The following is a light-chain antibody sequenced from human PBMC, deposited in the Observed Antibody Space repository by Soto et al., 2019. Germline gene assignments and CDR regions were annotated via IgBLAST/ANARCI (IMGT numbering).Light chain of an antibody. CDR3: QQRSNWPLT. Sequence: DIVLTQSPATLSLSPGERATLSCRASQSVSSYLVWFQQKPGQAPRLLIYDPSTRATGIPARFSGSGSGTDFTLTISSLEPEDFAVYYCQQRSNWPLTFGPGTKVDIK. J-gene: IGKJ3*01. V-gene: IGKV3-11*01. CDR1: QSVSSY. CDR2: DPS.